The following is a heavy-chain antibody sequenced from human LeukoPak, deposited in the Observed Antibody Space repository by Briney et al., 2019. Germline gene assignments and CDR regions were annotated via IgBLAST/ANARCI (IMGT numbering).Heavy chain of an antibody. J-gene: IGHJ4*02. CDR1: GGSISSSSYY. Sequence: SETLSLTCTVSGGSISSSSYYWGWIRQPPGKGLEWIGSIYYSGSTYYTPSLKSRVTISVDTSKNQFSLKLSSVTAADTAVYYCARQGSSNWYYFDYWGQGTLVTVSS. CDR2: IYYSGST. CDR3: ARQGSSNWYYFDY. V-gene: IGHV4-39*01. D-gene: IGHD6-13*01.